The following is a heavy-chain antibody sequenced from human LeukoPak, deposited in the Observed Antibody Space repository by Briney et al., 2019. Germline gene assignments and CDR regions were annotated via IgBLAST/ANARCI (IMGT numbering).Heavy chain of an antibody. Sequence: GGSLRLSCAASGFTIKRYAMRWVRQAPGKGLEWVTIMSYDGNFTYYSDSVKGRFTISRDNSNDTLYLQMNSLRADDTAIYYCARGRSVYGSGSYSDYWGQGTLVTVSS. CDR1: GFTIKRYA. V-gene: IGHV3-30*04. CDR2: MSYDGNFT. D-gene: IGHD3-10*01. CDR3: ARGRSVYGSGSYSDY. J-gene: IGHJ4*02.